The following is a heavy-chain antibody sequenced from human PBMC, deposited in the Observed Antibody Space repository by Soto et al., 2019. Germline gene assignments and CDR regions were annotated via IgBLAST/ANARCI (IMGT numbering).Heavy chain of an antibody. D-gene: IGHD3-10*01. Sequence: EVQLVESGGGLVKPGGSLRLSCAASGFTFSGHTINWVRQAPGKGLEWVSSVSISSSYIYYADSVKGRFTVSRDNAEKSLYLQMNSLRAEDTAIYYWARCMRFDGWGYAFFDSWGQGTLVTVSS. CDR2: VSISSSYI. J-gene: IGHJ4*02. V-gene: IGHV3-21*01. CDR1: GFTFSGHT. CDR3: ARCMRFDGWGYAFFDS.